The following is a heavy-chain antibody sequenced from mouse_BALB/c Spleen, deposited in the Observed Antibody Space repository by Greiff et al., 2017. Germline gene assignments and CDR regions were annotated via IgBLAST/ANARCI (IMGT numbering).Heavy chain of an antibody. CDR3: ARRSYDYEGLDWYFDV. Sequence: EVKVEESGGGLVKPGGSLKLSCAASGFTFSSYAMSWVRQSPEKRLEWVAEISSGGSYTYYPDTVTGRFTISRDNAKNTLYLEMSSLRSEDTAMYYCARRSYDYEGLDWYFDVWGAGTTVTVSS. D-gene: IGHD2-4*01. CDR1: GFTFSSYA. V-gene: IGHV5-9-4*01. J-gene: IGHJ1*01. CDR2: ISSGGSYT.